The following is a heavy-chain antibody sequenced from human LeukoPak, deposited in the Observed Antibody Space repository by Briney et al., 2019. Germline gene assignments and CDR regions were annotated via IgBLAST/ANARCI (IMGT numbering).Heavy chain of an antibody. CDR3: ARQVAFQVDY. CDR1: GYRFTSYW. CDR2: IDPSDSYT. J-gene: IGHJ4*02. Sequence: GASLKISCKVSGYRFTSYWINWVRQMPGKGLEWMWRIDPSDSYTKYSPSFQGHVTISADKSISTAYLQWSSLKASDTAMYYCARQVAFQVDYWGQGTLVTV. V-gene: IGHV5-10-1*01.